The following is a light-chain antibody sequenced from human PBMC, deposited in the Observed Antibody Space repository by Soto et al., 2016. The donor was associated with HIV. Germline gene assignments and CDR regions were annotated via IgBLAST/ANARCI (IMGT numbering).Light chain of an antibody. CDR1: QNINNW. V-gene: IGKV1-5*03. CDR3: QQYYSSVPLS. Sequence: DIQMTQSPSTLSASIGDKVTITCRASQNINNWLAWYQQKPGKAPKLLIYKASSLESGIPSTFSGSGSGTEFTLTISSLQPEDFATYYCQQYYSSVPLSFGGGTKVEIK. J-gene: IGKJ4*01. CDR2: KAS.